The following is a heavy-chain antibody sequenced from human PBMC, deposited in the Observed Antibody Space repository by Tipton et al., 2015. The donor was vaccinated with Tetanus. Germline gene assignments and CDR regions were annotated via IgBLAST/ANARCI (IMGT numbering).Heavy chain of an antibody. Sequence: VQLVQSGAEVKKPGESLKISCKASGYSFSSSNFWIGWVRQMPGKGLEWMGIIYPRDSNTRYSPSFQGQVTISADTSISTAYLQWSSLKASDTAMYYCARRRTTTALSYYLESWGQGTLVTVSS. CDR1: GYSFSSSNFW. J-gene: IGHJ4*02. D-gene: IGHD1-1*01. V-gene: IGHV5-51*01. CDR2: IYPRDSNT. CDR3: ARRRTTTALSYYLES.